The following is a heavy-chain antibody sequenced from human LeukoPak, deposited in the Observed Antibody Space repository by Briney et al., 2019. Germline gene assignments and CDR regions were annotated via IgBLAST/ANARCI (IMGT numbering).Heavy chain of an antibody. CDR2: ISYGTT. CDR1: GDATSTYY. CDR3: ARDKAHSYGRYFDP. V-gene: IGHV4-59*01. Sequence: SETLSLTCTVSGDATSTYYWNWIRQTPGKGLEWIGYISYGTTDYNPSLKSRVTISVDTSKNEFSLKLSSVTAADTAVYYCARDKAHSYGRYFDPWSQGTRVIVSS. J-gene: IGHJ4*02. D-gene: IGHD5-18*01.